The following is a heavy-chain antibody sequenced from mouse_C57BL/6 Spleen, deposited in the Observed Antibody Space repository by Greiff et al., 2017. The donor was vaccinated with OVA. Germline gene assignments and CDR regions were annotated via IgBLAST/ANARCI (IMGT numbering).Heavy chain of an antibody. Sequence: EVKLEESGPELVKPGASVKMSCKASGYTFTDYNMHWVKQSHGKSLEWIGYINPNNGGTSYNQKFKGTATLTVNKSSSTAYMELRSLTSEDSAVYYCARNWDSYYYAMDYWGQGTSVTVSS. CDR3: ARNWDSYYYAMDY. CDR1: GYTFTDYN. CDR2: INPNNGGT. J-gene: IGHJ4*01. D-gene: IGHD4-1*01. V-gene: IGHV1-22*01.